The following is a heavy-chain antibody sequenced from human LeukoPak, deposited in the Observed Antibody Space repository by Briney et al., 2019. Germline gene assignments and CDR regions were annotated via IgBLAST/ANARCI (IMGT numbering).Heavy chain of an antibody. CDR1: GESISSSNW. D-gene: IGHD5-12*01. CDR2: IHHSGST. CDR3: ARGLVDTGRSRFDY. Sequence: SVTQSLTCAVSGESISSSNWWRWVRQPPGKGLEWIGEIHHSGSTNYNPSLKSRVTISVDKAKNQLSLKMTSVTAADTAVYYCARGLVDTGRSRFDYWGQGTLVTVSS. J-gene: IGHJ4*02. V-gene: IGHV4-4*02.